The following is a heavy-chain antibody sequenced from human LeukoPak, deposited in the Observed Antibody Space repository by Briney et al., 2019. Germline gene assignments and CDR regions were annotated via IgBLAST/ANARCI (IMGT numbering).Heavy chain of an antibody. Sequence: GGSLRLSCAASGFTFSSYAMHWVRQAPGKGLEWVAVISYDGSNKYYADSVKGRFTISRDNSKNTLYLQMNSLRAEDTAVYYCARAKRETSTRPWTSGMDVWGQGTRVTVSS. V-gene: IGHV3-30-3*01. CDR2: ISYDGSNK. CDR1: GFTFSSYA. CDR3: ARAKRETSTRPWTSGMDV. J-gene: IGHJ6*02. D-gene: IGHD3/OR15-3a*01.